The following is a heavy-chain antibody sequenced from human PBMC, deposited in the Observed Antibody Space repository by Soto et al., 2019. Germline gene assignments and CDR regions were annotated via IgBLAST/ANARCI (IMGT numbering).Heavy chain of an antibody. Sequence: ASVKVSCKASGYTLASYARHWVRQAPGQRLEWMGWINAGNGNTKYSQKFQGRVTITRDTSASTAYMELSSLRSEDTAVYYCARGVSWYSYGRSWYYFDYWGQGTLVTVSS. CDR1: GYTLASYA. J-gene: IGHJ4*02. V-gene: IGHV1-3*01. D-gene: IGHD5-18*01. CDR2: INAGNGNT. CDR3: ARGVSWYSYGRSWYYFDY.